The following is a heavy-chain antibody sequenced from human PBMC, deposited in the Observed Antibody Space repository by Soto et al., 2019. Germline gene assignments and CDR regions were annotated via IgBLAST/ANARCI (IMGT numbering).Heavy chain of an antibody. V-gene: IGHV4-61*01. CDR3: ARGKRGSYFSYFDY. D-gene: IGHD3-10*01. Sequence: PSETLSLTCTVSGGFVNSDTHSWSWIRQTPGKRLEWIGFIYSGGSTKNPSLRSRVTMSVDTSKNQFSLKLRSVIVADTAVYYCARGKRGSYFSYFDYWGQGTLVTVSS. CDR2: IYSGGST. J-gene: IGHJ4*02. CDR1: GGFVNSDTHS.